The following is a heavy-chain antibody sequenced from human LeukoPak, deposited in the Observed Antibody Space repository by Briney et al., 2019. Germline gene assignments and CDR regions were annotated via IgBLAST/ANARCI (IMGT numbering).Heavy chain of an antibody. D-gene: IGHD2-15*01. V-gene: IGHV4-34*01. J-gene: IGHJ6*02. Sequence: SETLSLTCAVYGGSFSGYYWSWIRQPPGKGLEWIGEINHSGSTNYNPPLKSRVTISVDTSKNQFSLKLSSVTAADTAVYYCARDGRYCSGGSCFFYYYYGMDVWGQGTTVTVSS. CDR2: INHSGST. CDR1: GGSFSGYY. CDR3: ARDGRYCSGGSCFFYYYYGMDV.